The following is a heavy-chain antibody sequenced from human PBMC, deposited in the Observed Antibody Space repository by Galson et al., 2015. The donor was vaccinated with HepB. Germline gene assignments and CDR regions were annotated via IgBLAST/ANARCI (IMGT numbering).Heavy chain of an antibody. V-gene: IGHV3-30*04. CDR1: GFVLSGYA. CDR3: ASSGIPYSSSWYRVDY. J-gene: IGHJ4*02. Sequence: SLRLSCAASGFVLSGYAMYWVRQAPGKGLEWVAVISYDGSDKYYADSVKGRFTISRDTSKNTLYLQMNSLRAEDTAVHYCASSGIPYSSSWYRVDYWGQGTLVTVSS. D-gene: IGHD6-13*01. CDR2: ISYDGSDK.